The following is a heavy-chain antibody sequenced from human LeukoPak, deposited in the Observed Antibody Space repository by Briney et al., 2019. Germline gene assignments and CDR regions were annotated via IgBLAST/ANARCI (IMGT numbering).Heavy chain of an antibody. CDR2: INHSGST. J-gene: IGHJ3*02. Sequence: KPSETLSLTCAVYGGSFSGYYWSWIRQPPGKGLEWIGEINHSGSTNYNPSLKSRVTISVDTSKNQFSLKLSSVTAADTAVYYCARLTPYYYDSSGYQGAFDIWGQGTMVTVSS. D-gene: IGHD3-22*01. CDR1: GGSFSGYY. CDR3: ARLTPYYYDSSGYQGAFDI. V-gene: IGHV4-34*01.